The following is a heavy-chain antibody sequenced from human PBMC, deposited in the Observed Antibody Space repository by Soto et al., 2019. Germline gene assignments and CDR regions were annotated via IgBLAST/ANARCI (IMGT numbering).Heavy chain of an antibody. CDR3: ARDESSGSYWGPLAI. CDR1: GGNFSGNA. CDR2: IIPVFHRL. D-gene: IGHD1-26*01. V-gene: IGHV1-69*01. Sequence: QMQLVQSGTEVKKPGSSVRVSCKASGGNFSGNAITWVRQAPGQGLEWMGGIIPVFHRLKYTQKFQDRLTITADASTTTAYMKLSSLRHEDTALYYCARDESSGSYWGPLAIWGQGTLVAVSS. J-gene: IGHJ4*02.